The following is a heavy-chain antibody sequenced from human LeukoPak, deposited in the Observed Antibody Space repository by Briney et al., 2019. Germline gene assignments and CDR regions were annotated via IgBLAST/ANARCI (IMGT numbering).Heavy chain of an antibody. V-gene: IGHV4-59*01. Sequence: SETLSLTCTVSGGSISSYYWSWIRQPPGKGLEFIGYIYHGGSTNYNPSLKSRLTMSVDTSKNQFSLKLSSVTAADTAVYYCAGDYGDDKFDYWGQGTLVTVSP. CDR1: GGSISSYY. D-gene: IGHD4-17*01. CDR3: AGDYGDDKFDY. J-gene: IGHJ4*02. CDR2: IYHGGST.